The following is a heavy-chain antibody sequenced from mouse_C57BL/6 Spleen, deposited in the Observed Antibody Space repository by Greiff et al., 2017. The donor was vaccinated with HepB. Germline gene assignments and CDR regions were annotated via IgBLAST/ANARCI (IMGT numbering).Heavy chain of an antibody. J-gene: IGHJ2*01. CDR1: GFTFSSYA. CDR3: AREGTTVVAFDY. Sequence: EVKLMESGGGLVKPGGSLKLSCAASGFTFSSYAMSWVRQTPEKRLEWVATISDGGSYTYYPDNVKGRFTISRDNAKNNLYLQMSHLKSEDTAMYYCAREGTTVVAFDYWGQGTTLTVSS. CDR2: ISDGGSYT. D-gene: IGHD1-1*01. V-gene: IGHV5-4*01.